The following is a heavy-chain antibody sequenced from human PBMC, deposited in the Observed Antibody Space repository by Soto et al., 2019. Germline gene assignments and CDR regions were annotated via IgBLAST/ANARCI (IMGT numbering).Heavy chain of an antibody. J-gene: IGHJ5*02. Sequence: QVQLQESGPGLVKPSQTLSLTCTVSGGSISSGGYYWSWIRQHPGKGLEWIGYIYYSGSTYYNPSLKGRVTKSVDTSKNQFSLKLSSVTAADTAVYYCARGGGPSAELVLFQFAPWGQGTLVTVSS. CDR3: ARGGGPSAELVLFQFAP. CDR1: GGSISSGGYY. D-gene: IGHD6-13*01. V-gene: IGHV4-31*03. CDR2: IYYSGST.